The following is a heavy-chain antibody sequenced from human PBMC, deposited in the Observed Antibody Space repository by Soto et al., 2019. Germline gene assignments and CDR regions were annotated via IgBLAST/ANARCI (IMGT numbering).Heavy chain of an antibody. CDR3: ARASYYYDSSGPDFDY. CDR1: GFTFSSYG. D-gene: IGHD3-22*01. V-gene: IGHV3-33*01. Sequence: GGSLRLSCAASGFTFSSYGMHWVRQAPGKGLEWVAVIWYDGSNKYYADSVKGRFTISRDNSKNTLYLQMNSLRAEDTAVYYCARASYYYDSSGPDFDYWGQGTLVTVSS. CDR2: IWYDGSNK. J-gene: IGHJ4*02.